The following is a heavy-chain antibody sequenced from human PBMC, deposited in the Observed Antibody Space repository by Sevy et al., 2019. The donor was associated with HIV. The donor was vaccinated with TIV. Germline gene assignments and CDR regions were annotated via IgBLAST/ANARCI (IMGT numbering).Heavy chain of an antibody. V-gene: IGHV3-48*03. CDR1: GFTFSSYE. CDR3: ARVQTGTTARFYYYYMDV. J-gene: IGHJ6*03. CDR2: ISSSGSTI. D-gene: IGHD1-1*01. Sequence: GGSLRLSCAASGFTFSSYEMNWVRQAPGKGLEWVSYISSSGSTIYYADSGKGRFTISRDNAKNSLFLQMNSLRAEDTAVYYCARVQTGTTARFYYYYMDVWGKGTTVTVSS.